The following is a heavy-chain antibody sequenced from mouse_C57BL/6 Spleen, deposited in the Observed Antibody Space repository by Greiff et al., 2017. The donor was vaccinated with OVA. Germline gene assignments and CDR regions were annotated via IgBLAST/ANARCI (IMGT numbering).Heavy chain of an antibody. V-gene: IGHV1-22*01. CDR3: ARWDYDYDGGAMDY. CDR2: INPNNGGT. J-gene: IGHJ4*01. D-gene: IGHD2-4*01. Sequence: EVKLQESGPELVKPGASVKMSCKASGYTFTDYNMHWVKQSHGKSLEWIGYINPNNGGTSYNQKFKGKATLTVNKSSSTAYMELRSLTSEDSAVYYCARWDYDYDGGAMDYWGQGTSVTVSS. CDR1: GYTFTDYN.